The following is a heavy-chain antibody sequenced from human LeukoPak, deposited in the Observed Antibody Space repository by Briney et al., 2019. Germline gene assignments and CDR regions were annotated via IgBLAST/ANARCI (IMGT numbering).Heavy chain of an antibody. J-gene: IGHJ5*02. V-gene: IGHV1-69*01. CDR2: IIPIFGTA. Sequence: SVKVSCKASGGTFTSYAISWVRQAPGQGLEWMGGIIPIFGTANYAQKFQGRVTTTADESTSTAYMELSSLRSEDTAVYYCASAYGSGSYLNWFDPWGQGTLVTVSS. CDR1: GGTFTSYA. D-gene: IGHD3-10*01. CDR3: ASAYGSGSYLNWFDP.